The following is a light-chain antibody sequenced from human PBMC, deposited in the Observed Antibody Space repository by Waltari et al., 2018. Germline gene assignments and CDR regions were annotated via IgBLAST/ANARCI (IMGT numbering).Light chain of an antibody. CDR3: SSYTASRLYV. Sequence: QSALTQPASVSGSPGQSITLSCTGTSSDLGGYNYVSWYQQYPGKAPKLVIHDVSSRPSGTSDRFSGSKSGNTASLIISGLQADDEADYYCSSYTASRLYVFGTGTKVTVL. J-gene: IGLJ1*01. V-gene: IGLV2-14*03. CDR1: SSDLGGYNY. CDR2: DVS.